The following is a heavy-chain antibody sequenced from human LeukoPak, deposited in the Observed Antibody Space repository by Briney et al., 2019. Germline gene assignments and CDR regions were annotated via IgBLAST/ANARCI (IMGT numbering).Heavy chain of an antibody. CDR3: ARVDFLDYYDSSGYSPGTTDY. CDR2: INHSGST. J-gene: IGHJ4*02. Sequence: SEILSLTCAVYGGSFSGYYWSWIRQPPGKGLEWIGEINHSGSTNYNPSLKSRVTISVDTSKNQFSLKLSSVTAADTAVYYCARVDFLDYYDSSGYSPGTTDYWGQGTLVTVSS. D-gene: IGHD3-22*01. V-gene: IGHV4-34*01. CDR1: GGSFSGYY.